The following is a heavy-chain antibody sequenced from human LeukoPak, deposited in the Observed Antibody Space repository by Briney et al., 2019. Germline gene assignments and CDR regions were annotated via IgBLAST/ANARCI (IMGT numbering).Heavy chain of an antibody. J-gene: IGHJ6*03. V-gene: IGHV4-59*01. D-gene: IGHD2-15*01. CDR1: GGSISSYY. CDR2: IYYSGST. Sequence: PSETLSLTCTVSGGSISSYYWSWIRQPPGKGLEWIGYIYYSGSTNYNPSLKSRVTISVDTSKNQFSLKLSSVTAADTAVYYCAREIGYCSGGSCYYYYMDVWGKGTTVTVSS. CDR3: AREIGYCSGGSCYYYYMDV.